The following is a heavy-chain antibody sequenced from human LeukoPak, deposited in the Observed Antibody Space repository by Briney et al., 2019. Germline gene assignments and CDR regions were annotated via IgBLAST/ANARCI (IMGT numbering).Heavy chain of an antibody. CDR2: IYPGDSDT. V-gene: IGHV5-51*01. CDR3: ARQPPAGSGGYYYYIDV. Sequence: GESLKISCKGSGYSFTSYWIAWVRQMPGKGLEWMGIIYPGDSDTRYSPSFQGQVTISADKSISTAYLQWSSLKASDTAMYYCARQPPAGSGGYYYYIDVWGKGATVTVSS. D-gene: IGHD3-10*01. J-gene: IGHJ6*03. CDR1: GYSFTSYW.